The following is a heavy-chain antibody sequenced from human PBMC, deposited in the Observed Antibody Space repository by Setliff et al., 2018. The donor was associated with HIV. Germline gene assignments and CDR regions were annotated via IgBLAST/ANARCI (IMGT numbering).Heavy chain of an antibody. Sequence: SETLSLTCTVSGGSINSYYWNWIRQPPGRGLEWIGFIYSSGSTNYNPSLKSRVTMSVDTSKNQFSLKLSSVTPADTAVYYCASHAPYTSSWNAAAFDIWGQGTMVTVSS. D-gene: IGHD6-13*01. CDR2: IYSSGST. J-gene: IGHJ3*02. V-gene: IGHV4-59*01. CDR3: ASHAPYTSSWNAAAFDI. CDR1: GGSINSYY.